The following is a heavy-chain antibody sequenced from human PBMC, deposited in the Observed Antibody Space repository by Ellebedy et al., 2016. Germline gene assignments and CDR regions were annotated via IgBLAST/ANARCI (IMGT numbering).Heavy chain of an antibody. CDR3: ARGYSYGYADY. CDR2: ISYDGSNK. J-gene: IGHJ4*02. D-gene: IGHD5-18*01. CDR1: GFTFSSYG. V-gene: IGHV3-30*03. Sequence: GESLKISXAASGFTFSSYGMHWVRQAPGKGLEWVAVISYDGSNKYYADSVKGRFTISRDNAKNSLYLQMNSLRAEDTAVYYCARGYSYGYADYWGQGTLVTVSS.